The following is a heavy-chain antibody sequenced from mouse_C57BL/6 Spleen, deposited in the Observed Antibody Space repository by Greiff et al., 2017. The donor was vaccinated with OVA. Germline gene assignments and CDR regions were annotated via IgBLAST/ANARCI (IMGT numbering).Heavy chain of an antibody. CDR3: ARQGYDLYCFDY. D-gene: IGHD2-2*01. V-gene: IGHV1-53*01. Sequence: QVQLQQPGTELVKPGASVKLSCKASGYTFTSYWMPWVKQRPGQGLEWIGNINPSNGGTYYNEKFKSKATLTVDKSSSTAYMQLSSLTSEDSAVYYCARQGYDLYCFDYWGQGTTLTVSS. CDR1: GYTFTSYW. J-gene: IGHJ2*01. CDR2: INPSNGGT.